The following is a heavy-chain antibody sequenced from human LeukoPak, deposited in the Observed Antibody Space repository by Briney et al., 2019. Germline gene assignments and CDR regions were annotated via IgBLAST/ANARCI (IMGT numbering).Heavy chain of an antibody. V-gene: IGHV1-18*01. J-gene: IGHJ4*02. CDR3: ARLMVYAGIFDY. Sequence: ASVKVSCKASSYTFTSYGISWVRQAPGRGLEWMGWISAYNGNTNYAQKLQGRVTMTTDTSTSTAYMELRSLRSDDTAVYYCARLMVYAGIFDYWGQGTLVTVSS. D-gene: IGHD2-8*01. CDR1: SYTFTSYG. CDR2: ISAYNGNT.